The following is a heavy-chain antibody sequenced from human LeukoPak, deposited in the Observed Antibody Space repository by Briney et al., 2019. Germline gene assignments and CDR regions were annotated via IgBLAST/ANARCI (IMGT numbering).Heavy chain of an antibody. CDR2: IIPIFGTA. Sequence: SVKVSCKASGGIFSSYAISWVRQAPAQGLEWMGGIIPIFGTANYAQKFQGRVTITTDESTSTAYMELSSLRSEDTAVYYCARARNHGITGTTTPPLYWGQGTLVTVSS. J-gene: IGHJ4*02. V-gene: IGHV1-69*05. CDR3: ARARNHGITGTTTPPLY. CDR1: GGIFSSYA. D-gene: IGHD1-7*01.